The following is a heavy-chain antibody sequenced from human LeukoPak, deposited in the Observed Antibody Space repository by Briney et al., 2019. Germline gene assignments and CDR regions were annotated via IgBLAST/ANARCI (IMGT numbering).Heavy chain of an antibody. D-gene: IGHD6-13*01. CDR1: GFPFNNAW. Sequence: GGFLRLSCAASGFPFNNAWMTWVRQAPGKGLEWVGRIKSKTDGETTDYAAPVKGRFTISRDDSKNTLYLQMNSLKTEDTAVYYCTTVTPPYSSSWYLYDYWGQGTLVTVSS. CDR3: TTVTPPYSSSWYLYDY. V-gene: IGHV3-15*01. J-gene: IGHJ4*02. CDR2: IKSKTDGETT.